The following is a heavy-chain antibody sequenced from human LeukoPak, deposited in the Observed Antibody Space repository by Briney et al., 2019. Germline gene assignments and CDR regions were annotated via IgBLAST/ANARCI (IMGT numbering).Heavy chain of an antibody. D-gene: IGHD3-9*01. CDR1: GFTLSVYY. J-gene: IGHJ3*02. V-gene: IGHV3-11*01. CDR2: ISSSGSTI. Sequence: GGSLRLSCAASGFTLSVYYMSWSREAPGKGLEGVSYISSSGSTIYYADSVKGRFTISRDNAKNSLYLQMNSLRAEDTAVYYCAREGGTSYTYYDILTGYDDAFDIWGQGTMVTVSS. CDR3: AREGGTSYTYYDILTGYDDAFDI.